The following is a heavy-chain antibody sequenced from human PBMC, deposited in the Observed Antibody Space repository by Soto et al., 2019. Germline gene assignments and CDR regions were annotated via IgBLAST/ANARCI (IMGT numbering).Heavy chain of an antibody. CDR2: INSDGSST. V-gene: IGHV3-74*01. J-gene: IGHJ4*02. CDR1: GFTFSSYW. D-gene: IGHD6-19*01. CDR3: ASQQWLLHWYYFDY. Sequence: EVQLVESGGGLVQPGGSLRLSCAASGFTFSSYWMHWVRQAPGKGLVWVSRINSDGSSTSYADSVKGRFTISRDNAKNTLYLQMNSLRAEDTAVYYCASQQWLLHWYYFDYWGQGTLVTVSS.